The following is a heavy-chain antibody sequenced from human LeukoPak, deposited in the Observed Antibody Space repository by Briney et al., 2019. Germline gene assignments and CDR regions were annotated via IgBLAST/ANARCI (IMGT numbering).Heavy chain of an antibody. J-gene: IGHJ1*01. Sequence: SVKVSCKASGGTFSSYAISWVRQAPGQGLEWMGGIIPIFGTANYAQKFQGRVTITADESTSTAYMELSSLRSEDTAVYYCARDQGPYDKRGYFQHWGQGTLVTVSS. D-gene: IGHD3-22*01. CDR3: ARDQGPYDKRGYFQH. CDR1: GGTFSSYA. V-gene: IGHV1-69*01. CDR2: IIPIFGTA.